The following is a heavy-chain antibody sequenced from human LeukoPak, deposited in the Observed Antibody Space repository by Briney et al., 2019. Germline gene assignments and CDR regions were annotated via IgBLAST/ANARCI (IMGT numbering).Heavy chain of an antibody. Sequence: SGTLSLTCAVSSGSISSSNWWSWVRQPPGKGLEWIGEIYHSGSTNYNPSLKSRVTISVDKSKNQFSLTLSCVTASDTVVYYCARGDYGDYQTGAFDIWGQGTMVTVSS. CDR3: ARGDYGDYQTGAFDI. D-gene: IGHD4-17*01. V-gene: IGHV4-4*02. CDR1: SGSISSSNW. CDR2: IYHSGST. J-gene: IGHJ3*02.